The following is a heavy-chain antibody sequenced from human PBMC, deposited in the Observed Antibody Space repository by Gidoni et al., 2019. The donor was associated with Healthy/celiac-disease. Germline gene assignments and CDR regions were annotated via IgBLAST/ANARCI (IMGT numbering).Heavy chain of an antibody. CDR2: ISSSSSYI. J-gene: IGHJ4*02. CDR1: GFTFSSYS. V-gene: IGHV3-21*01. Sequence: EVQLVESGGGLVKHGGSLRLSCAASGFTFSSYSMNWVRQAPGKGLEWVSSISSSSSYIYYADSVKGRFTISRDNAKNSLYLQMNSLRAEDTAVYYCARVREPYSSSGYWGQGTLVTVSS. CDR3: ARVREPYSSSGY. D-gene: IGHD6-6*01.